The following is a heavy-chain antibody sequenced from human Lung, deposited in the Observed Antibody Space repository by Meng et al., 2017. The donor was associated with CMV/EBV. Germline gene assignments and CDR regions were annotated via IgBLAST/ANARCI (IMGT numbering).Heavy chain of an antibody. CDR2: IYDSGT. D-gene: IGHD3-10*01. CDR3: AREDVGWVYGSGLGY. J-gene: IGHJ4*02. Sequence: SETLSLXXTVSGGFISNYYWSWIRQPPGKRLEWIGYIYDSGTNYNPSLKSRVTISIDTSKNQLSLNLISVTAADTAVYYCAREDVGWVYGSGLGYWGRGALVTVSS. CDR1: GGFISNYY. V-gene: IGHV4-59*01.